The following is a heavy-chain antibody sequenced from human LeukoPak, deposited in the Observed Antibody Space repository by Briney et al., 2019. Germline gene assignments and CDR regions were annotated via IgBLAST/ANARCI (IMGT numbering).Heavy chain of an antibody. D-gene: IGHD3-9*01. CDR2: IYYSGST. J-gene: IGHJ6*03. CDR1: GGSISSYY. Sequence: SETLSLTCTVSGGSISSYYWSWIRQPPGKGLEWIGYIYYSGSTNYNPSLKSRVTISVDTSKNQFSLKLSSVTAADTAVYYCARTEAPVYYDILTGWAPYYMDVWGKGTTVTVSS. CDR3: ARTEAPVYYDILTGWAPYYMDV. V-gene: IGHV4-59*01.